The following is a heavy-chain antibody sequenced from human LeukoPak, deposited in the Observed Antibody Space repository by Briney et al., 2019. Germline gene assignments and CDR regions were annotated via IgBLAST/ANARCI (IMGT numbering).Heavy chain of an antibody. CDR2: ISSSGSTR. CDR1: GITVSNYG. Sequence: GGSLRLSCAVSGITVSNYGMSWVRQAPGKGLEWVSYISSSGSTRYYADSVKGRFTISRDNAKSSLYLQMNSLRAEDTAVYYCARAGNLDYWGQGTLVTVSS. J-gene: IGHJ4*02. CDR3: ARAGNLDY. V-gene: IGHV3-11*01.